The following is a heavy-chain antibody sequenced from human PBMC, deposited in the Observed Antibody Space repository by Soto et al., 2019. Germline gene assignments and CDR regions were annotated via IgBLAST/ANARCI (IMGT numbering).Heavy chain of an antibody. Sequence: QVQLVQSGAEVKKPGSSVKVSCKTSGATFSNYALTWVRQVPGQGLEWMGGIIPLFATTNYAQKFQGRVTITADESTSTAYMEMSSLSSDDTAVYSCVPLQPSTLKDRPGMDVWGQGTTVTVSS. CDR1: GATFSNYA. J-gene: IGHJ6*02. D-gene: IGHD4-4*01. CDR2: IIPLFATT. V-gene: IGHV1-69*01. CDR3: VPLQPSTLKDRPGMDV.